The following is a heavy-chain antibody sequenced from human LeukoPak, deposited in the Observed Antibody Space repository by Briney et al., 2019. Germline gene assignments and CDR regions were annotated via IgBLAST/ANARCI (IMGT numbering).Heavy chain of an antibody. CDR1: GGSIRSYY. Sequence: PSETLSLTCTVSGGSIRSYYWSWIRQPAGKGLEWIGRIYTSGSTNYNPSLKSRVTMSVDTSKNQFSLKLSSVTAADTAVYYCARAPYYYGSGTPSYYYGMDVWGQGTTVTVSS. D-gene: IGHD3-10*01. CDR2: IYTSGST. J-gene: IGHJ6*02. CDR3: ARAPYYYGSGTPSYYYGMDV. V-gene: IGHV4-4*07.